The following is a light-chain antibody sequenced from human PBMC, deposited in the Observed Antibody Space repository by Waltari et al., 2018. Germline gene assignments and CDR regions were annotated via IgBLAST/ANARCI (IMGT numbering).Light chain of an antibody. CDR3: AAWDDSLNGPV. CDR1: SSTIGSNP. Sequence: QSVLTQPPSASGTAGQSVTISCCGSSSTIGSNPVNWYQQLPGTAPKLLIYSNNQLPSGVPDRFSGSKSGTSASLAISGLQSEDEADYYCAAWDDSLNGPVFGGGTKLTVL. V-gene: IGLV1-44*01. CDR2: SNN. J-gene: IGLJ3*02.